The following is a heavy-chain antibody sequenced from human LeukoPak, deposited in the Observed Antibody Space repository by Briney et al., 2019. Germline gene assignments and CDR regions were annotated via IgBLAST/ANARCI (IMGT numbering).Heavy chain of an antibody. CDR3: AKSDWFDP. J-gene: IGHJ5*02. V-gene: IGHV3-74*01. Sequence: GGSLRLSCVASGFTFSGYWMHWVRQAPGKGLEWVSRIKGDGSSTSYADSVKGRFTISRDNAKNTLYLQMNSLRAEDTAVYYCAKSDWFDPWGQGTLVPVSS. CDR1: GFTFSGYW. CDR2: IKGDGSST.